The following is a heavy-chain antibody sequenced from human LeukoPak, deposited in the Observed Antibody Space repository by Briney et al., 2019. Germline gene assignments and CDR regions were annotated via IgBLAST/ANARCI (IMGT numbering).Heavy chain of an antibody. CDR3: ARQNSQLAFDI. V-gene: IGHV3-21*01. CDR1: GFTFSSYT. Sequence: GGSLRLSCAASGFTFSSYTMNWVRQAPGKGLEWVSSISSSSTYIFYADSVKGRFTISRDNAKNSLYLQMNSLRAKDTAVYYCARQNSQLAFDIWGQGTTVTVSS. CDR2: ISSSSTYI. J-gene: IGHJ3*02. D-gene: IGHD2/OR15-2a*01.